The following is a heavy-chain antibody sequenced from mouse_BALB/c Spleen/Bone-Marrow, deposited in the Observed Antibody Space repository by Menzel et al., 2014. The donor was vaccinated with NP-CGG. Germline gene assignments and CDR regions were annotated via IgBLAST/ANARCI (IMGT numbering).Heavy chain of an antibody. J-gene: IGHJ4*01. V-gene: IGHV1S81*02. CDR3: SGHYYSTPYYAMDY. CDR2: INPSNGGT. D-gene: IGHD1-1*01. Sequence: VQLQESGAELVKPGASVKLSCKASGYTFTNYYIYWVKQRPGQGLEWIGGINPSNGGTEFNEKFKNKATLTIDKSSSTAYIQLSSLTSEDSAVYYCSGHYYSTPYYAMDYWGQGTSVTVSS. CDR1: GYTFTNYY.